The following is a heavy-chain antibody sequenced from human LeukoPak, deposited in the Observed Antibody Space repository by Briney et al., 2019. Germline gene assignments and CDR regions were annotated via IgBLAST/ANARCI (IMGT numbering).Heavy chain of an antibody. D-gene: IGHD6-6*01. Sequence: GGSLRLSCSASGFTFSGYTMHWVRQAPGKGLEHVSAISSNGGSTNYADSVKGRFTISRDNSKNTLYLQMSSLRVEDTAVYYCLRKGGTSSLGSGYWGQGTLVTVSA. CDR3: LRKGGTSSLGSGY. CDR2: ISSNGGST. V-gene: IGHV3-64D*09. J-gene: IGHJ4*02. CDR1: GFTFSGYT.